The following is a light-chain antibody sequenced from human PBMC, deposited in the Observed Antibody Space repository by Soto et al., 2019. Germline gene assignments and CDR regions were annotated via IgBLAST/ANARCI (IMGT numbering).Light chain of an antibody. CDR1: QSLLHSNGYNY. Sequence: VVMTQSPLSLPVTPGEPSSISCRSGQSLLHSNGYNYLDWYLQKAGQSPQLLIYWGSNRASGVPERFSGSGSGTDFTLKISRVEAEDVALYYCMQALQTPLTFGPGTKVDIK. J-gene: IGKJ3*01. CDR3: MQALQTPLT. CDR2: WGS. V-gene: IGKV2-28*01.